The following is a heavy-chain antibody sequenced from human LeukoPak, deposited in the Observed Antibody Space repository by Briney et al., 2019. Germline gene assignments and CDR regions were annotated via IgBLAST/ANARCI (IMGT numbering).Heavy chain of an antibody. Sequence: SETLSLTFTAPGGSISSYYWSWIRQPPGKGMEWIGYIYYSGSTNYNPSLKSRVTISVDTSKNQFSLKLSSVTAADTAVYYCARLGGFPPDDYWGQGTLVTVSS. D-gene: IGHD3-10*01. J-gene: IGHJ4*02. CDR2: IYYSGST. CDR3: ARLGGFPPDDY. CDR1: GGSISSYY. V-gene: IGHV4-59*01.